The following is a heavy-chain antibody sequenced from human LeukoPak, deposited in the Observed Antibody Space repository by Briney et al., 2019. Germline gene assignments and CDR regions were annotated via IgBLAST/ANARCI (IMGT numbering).Heavy chain of an antibody. V-gene: IGHV4-4*07. CDR2: IYTSGST. CDR3: ARTSYDFWSGYPHPFDY. D-gene: IGHD3-3*01. CDR1: GGSISSYY. J-gene: IGHJ4*02. Sequence: SETLSLTCTVSGGSISSYYWSWIRQPAGKGLEWIGRIYTSGSTNYNPSLKSRVTMSVDTSKNQFSLKLSSVTAADTAVYYCARTSYDFWSGYPHPFDYWGQRTLVTVSS.